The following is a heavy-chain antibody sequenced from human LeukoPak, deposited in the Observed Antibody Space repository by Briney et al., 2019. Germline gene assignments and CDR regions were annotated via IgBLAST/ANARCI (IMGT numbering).Heavy chain of an antibody. CDR2: ISPRSETI. D-gene: IGHD2-21*01. J-gene: IGHJ6*01. Sequence: PGGSLRLSCATSGFSFNRRGMHWVRQPPGKGLEWVSYISPRSETIFYAESVQGRFAVSRDNSNGSLYLQMHTLRVEDTAVYYCARIDGPTVFTYFMVLWGKGTTVTVAS. CDR3: ARIDGPTVFTYFMVL. V-gene: IGHV3-48*04. CDR1: GFSFNRRG.